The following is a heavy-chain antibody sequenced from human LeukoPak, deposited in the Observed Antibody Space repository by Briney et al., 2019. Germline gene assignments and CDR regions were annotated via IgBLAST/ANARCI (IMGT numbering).Heavy chain of an antibody. CDR1: GFIFSNHG. V-gene: IGHV3-30*03. J-gene: IGHJ4*02. CDR2: ISNDGSIK. CDR3: ARDNTVTTYYFDY. D-gene: IGHD4-17*01. Sequence: PGGSLRLSCAASGFIFSNHGMHWVRQAPGKGLEWVAIISNDGSIKHYADSVKGRFTISRDNSENTLYLQMNSLRDEDTAVYYCARDNTVTTYYFDYWGQGTLVTVSS.